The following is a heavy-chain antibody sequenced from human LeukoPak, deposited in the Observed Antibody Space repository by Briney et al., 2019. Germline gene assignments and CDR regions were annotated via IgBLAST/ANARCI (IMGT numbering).Heavy chain of an antibody. V-gene: IGHV3-23*01. CDR3: AKDPHVVVVPSASDY. Sequence: GGSLRLSCAASGFTFSDYSMNWVRQAPGKGLEWVSAITGGGGATYYANSVKGRFTISRDNSKDTLYLHMNNLRVEDTAIYYCAKDPHVVVVPSASDYWGQGTLVTVSS. CDR2: ITGGGGAT. D-gene: IGHD2-2*01. CDR1: GFTFSDYS. J-gene: IGHJ4*02.